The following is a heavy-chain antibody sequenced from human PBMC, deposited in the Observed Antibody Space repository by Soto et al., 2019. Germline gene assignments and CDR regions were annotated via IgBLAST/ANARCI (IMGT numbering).Heavy chain of an antibody. J-gene: IGHJ4*02. CDR2: IYWDDDT. V-gene: IGHV2-5*02. Sequence: QITLKEAGPTLVKPTQTRTLTCSFSGFALITSGVGVGWIRQPPGKALEWLALIYWDDDTGYSTSLRNRLTITKDTSRNQVVLTMTNMDPADTGTYYCAHTMAPRILDSWGQGTLVTVSS. CDR3: AHTMAPRILDS. CDR1: GFALITSGVG.